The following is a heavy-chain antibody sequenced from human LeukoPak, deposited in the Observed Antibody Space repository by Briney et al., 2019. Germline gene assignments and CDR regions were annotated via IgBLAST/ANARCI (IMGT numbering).Heavy chain of an antibody. CDR3: ATVKTAYNWNSGAFDI. D-gene: IGHD1-1*01. CDR2: FDPEDGET. J-gene: IGHJ3*02. V-gene: IGHV1-24*01. Sequence: ASVKVSCKVSGYTLTELSMHWVRQAPGKGLEWMGGFDPEDGETIYAQKFQGRVTMTEDTSTDTAYMELSSLRSEDTAVYYCATVKTAYNWNSGAFDIWGQGTMVTVTS. CDR1: GYTLTELS.